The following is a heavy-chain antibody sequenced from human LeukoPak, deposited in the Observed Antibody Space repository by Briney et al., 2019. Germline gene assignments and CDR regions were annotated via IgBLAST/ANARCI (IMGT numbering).Heavy chain of an antibody. D-gene: IGHD3-10*01. CDR1: GFTFSSYA. V-gene: IGHV3-30*04. CDR2: ISYDGSNK. Sequence: GGSLRLSCAASGFTFSSYAMHWVRQAPGKGLGWGAVISYDGSNKYYADSVKGRFTISRDNSKNTLYLQMNSLRAEDTAVYYCARTSSGSFWYFDYWGQGTLVTVSS. J-gene: IGHJ4*02. CDR3: ARTSSGSFWYFDY.